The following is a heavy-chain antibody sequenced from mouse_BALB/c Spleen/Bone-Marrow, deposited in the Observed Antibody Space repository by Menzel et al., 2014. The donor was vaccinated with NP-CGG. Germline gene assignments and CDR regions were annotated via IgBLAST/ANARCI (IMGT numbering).Heavy chain of an antibody. CDR3: ARLGYYGWFAY. J-gene: IGHJ3*01. D-gene: IGHD2-3*01. CDR2: INPESNTI. CDR1: GFDFSRYW. Sequence: EVQGVESGGGLVQPGGSLKLSCAASGFDFSRYWMSWVRQAPGKGLQWIGEINPESNTINYTPSLKDKFIISRDNAKNTLYLQMSKVSSEDTALYCCARLGYYGWFAYWGQGTLATVSA. V-gene: IGHV4-1*02.